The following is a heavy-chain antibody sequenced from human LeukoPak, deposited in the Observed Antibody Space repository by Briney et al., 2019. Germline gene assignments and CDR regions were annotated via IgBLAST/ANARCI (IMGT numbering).Heavy chain of an antibody. V-gene: IGHV5-51*01. D-gene: IGHD6-13*01. Sequence: GESLKISCKGSGYSFTSYWIAWVRQMPGKGLEWMGIIHPGDSDTTYSPSFRGQVTISADKSISTAYLQWSSLKASDTAMYYCASSVGIAAAGGFYSWGQGTLVTVSS. CDR3: ASSVGIAAAGGFYS. CDR1: GYSFTSYW. J-gene: IGHJ4*02. CDR2: IHPGDSDT.